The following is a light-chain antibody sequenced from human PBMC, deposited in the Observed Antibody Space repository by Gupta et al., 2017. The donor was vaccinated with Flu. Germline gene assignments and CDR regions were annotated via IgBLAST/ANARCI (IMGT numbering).Light chain of an antibody. Sequence: DIHLTQSPSTLSASVGDRVTITCRASQSIGNWLAWYQQKGGKAPKLLIYKASSLESGVPSRFSGSGSGTEFTLTISSLQPDDFATYYCQQYKSYFAFGPGTKVDLK. CDR3: QQYKSYFA. V-gene: IGKV1-5*03. CDR1: QSIGNW. J-gene: IGKJ3*01. CDR2: KAS.